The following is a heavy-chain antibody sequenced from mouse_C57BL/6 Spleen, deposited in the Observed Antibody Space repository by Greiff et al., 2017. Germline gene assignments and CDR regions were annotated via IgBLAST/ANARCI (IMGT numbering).Heavy chain of an antibody. CDR2: IDPESGGP. J-gene: IGHJ3*01. Sequence: QVQLQQSGAELVRPGASVTLSCKASGYTFTDYDMHWVKPTPVHGLEWIGAIDPESGGPAYNQKFKGKAILTADKSSSTAYMELRSLTSEDSAVYYCTYNWFAYWGQGTLVIVAA. D-gene: IGHD1-3*01. V-gene: IGHV1-15*01. CDR3: TYNWFAY. CDR1: GYTFTDYD.